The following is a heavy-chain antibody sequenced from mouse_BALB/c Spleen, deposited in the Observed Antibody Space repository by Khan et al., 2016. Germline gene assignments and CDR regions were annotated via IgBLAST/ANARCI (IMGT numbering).Heavy chain of an antibody. J-gene: IGHJ2*01. D-gene: IGHD2-1*01. Sequence: QVQLQQSGAELARPGASVKMSCKASGYTFTIYTMHWVKQRPGQGLEWIGYINPSSGYTNYNQKFKDKATLTADKSSSTAYMQLSSRTSEESAVYYCARSRRMGGNYRFDYWGQGTTLTVSS. CDR1: GYTFTIYT. CDR2: INPSSGYT. CDR3: ARSRRMGGNYRFDY. V-gene: IGHV1-4*01.